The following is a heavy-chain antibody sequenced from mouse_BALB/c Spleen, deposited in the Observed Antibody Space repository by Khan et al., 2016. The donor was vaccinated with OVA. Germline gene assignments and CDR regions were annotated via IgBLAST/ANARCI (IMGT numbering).Heavy chain of an antibody. J-gene: IGHJ1*01. CDR1: GFSLTSYG. CDR3: ARDLGSSHWYFDV. CDR2: ILAGGST. D-gene: IGHD1-1*01. V-gene: IGHV2-9*02. Sequence: QVQLKESGPGLVAPSQRLSITCTVSGFSLTSYGVHWVRQPPGKGLEWLGVILAGGSTNYNSAIRSRLSLNNDNSQSQVFLKMHNLQTDDMAMYCCARDLGSSHWYFDVWGAGTTITVST.